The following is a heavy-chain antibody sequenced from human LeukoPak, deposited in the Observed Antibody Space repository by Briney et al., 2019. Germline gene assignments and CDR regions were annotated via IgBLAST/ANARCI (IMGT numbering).Heavy chain of an antibody. J-gene: IGHJ4*02. CDR3: ATFHRWLVRGFDY. D-gene: IGHD6-19*01. CDR2: INHSGST. Sequence: SETLSLTCAVYGGSFSGYYWSWIRQPPGKGLEWIGEINHSGSTNYNPSLKSRVTISVDTSKNQFSLKLSSVTAADTAVYYCATFHRWLVRGFDYWGQGTLVTVSS. CDR1: GGSFSGYY. V-gene: IGHV4-34*01.